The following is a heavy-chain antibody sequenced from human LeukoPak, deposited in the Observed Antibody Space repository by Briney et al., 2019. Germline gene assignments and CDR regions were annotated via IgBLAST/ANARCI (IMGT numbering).Heavy chain of an antibody. CDR1: GGTFSSYA. Sequence: SVKVSCKASGGTFSSYAISWVRQAPGQGLEWMGRIIPIFGTANYAQKFQGRVTITTDESTSTAYMELSSLGSEDTAVYYCAGQDIVVVPAAFDYWGQGTLVTVSS. CDR2: IIPIFGTA. CDR3: AGQDIVVVPAAFDY. V-gene: IGHV1-69*05. D-gene: IGHD2-2*01. J-gene: IGHJ4*02.